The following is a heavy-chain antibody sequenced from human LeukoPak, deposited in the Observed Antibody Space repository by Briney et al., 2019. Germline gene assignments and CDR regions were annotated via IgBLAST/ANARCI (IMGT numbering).Heavy chain of an antibody. J-gene: IGHJ4*02. CDR1: GYTFTGYY. CDR3: ARADDILLGNFDY. Sequence: PRSSVKVSCKASGYTFTGYYMHSVRQAPGQGLEWMGWINPNSGDTNYPQKFHGWVTMTRDTSISTDYLELSRVRCDDSAVYYSARADDILLGNFDYWRQGTLVTVS. CDR2: INPNSGDT. V-gene: IGHV1-2*04. D-gene: IGHD3-9*01.